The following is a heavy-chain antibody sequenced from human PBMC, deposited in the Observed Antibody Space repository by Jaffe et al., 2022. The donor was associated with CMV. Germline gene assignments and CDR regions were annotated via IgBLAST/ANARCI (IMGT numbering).Heavy chain of an antibody. CDR3: ATRGYCSSTSCQEIFDY. D-gene: IGHD2-2*01. Sequence: EVQLLESGGGLVQPGGSLRLSCAASGFTFSSYAMSWVRQAPGKGLEWVSAISGSGGSTYYADSVKGRFTISRDNSKNTLYLQMNSLRAEDTAVYYCATRGYCSSTSCQEIFDYWGQGTLVTVSS. CDR1: GFTFSSYA. V-gene: IGHV3-23*01. J-gene: IGHJ4*02. CDR2: ISGSGGST.